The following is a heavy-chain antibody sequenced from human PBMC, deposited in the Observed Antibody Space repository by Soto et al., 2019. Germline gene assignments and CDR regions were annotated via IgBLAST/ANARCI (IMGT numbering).Heavy chain of an antibody. V-gene: IGHV3-23*01. CDR2: ISAGGNLI. Sequence: RGSLSLSCSASGFIFMNHAMSWVRRVPGKGLEWVSGISAGGNLIYYADSVRGRFTMSRDNSKNMLYLQMNSLRAEDTAVYFCAKRQGIGAAAKNFDFWGQGARVTVSS. CDR3: AKRQGIGAAAKNFDF. J-gene: IGHJ4*02. D-gene: IGHD6-13*01. CDR1: GFIFMNHA.